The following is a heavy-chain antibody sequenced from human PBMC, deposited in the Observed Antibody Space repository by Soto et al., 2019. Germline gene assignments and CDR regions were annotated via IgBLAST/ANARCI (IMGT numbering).Heavy chain of an antibody. CDR1: GGSISSGGYY. CDR2: IYYSGGT. CDR3: ARDTYYYDSSGAPRGAFDI. D-gene: IGHD3-22*01. V-gene: IGHV4-31*03. Sequence: QVQLQESGPGLVKPSQTLSLTCTVSGGSISSGGYYWSWIRQHPGKGLEWIGYIYYSGGTYYNPSLKSRVTISVDTSKNQFSLKLSSVTAADTAVYYCARDTYYYDSSGAPRGAFDIWGQGTMVTVSS. J-gene: IGHJ3*02.